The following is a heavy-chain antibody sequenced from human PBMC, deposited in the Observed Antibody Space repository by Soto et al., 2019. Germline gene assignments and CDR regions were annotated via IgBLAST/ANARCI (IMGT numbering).Heavy chain of an antibody. CDR2: IKQDGSEK. D-gene: IGHD3-22*01. CDR1: GFTFSNFW. J-gene: IGHJ4*02. V-gene: IGHV3-7*01. CDR3: ASPTDDSSAYGFDY. Sequence: GALRLSCAASGFTFSNFWMSWVRQAPGKGLEWVANIKQDGSEKYYVDSLKGRFTISRDNAKNSVYLHMNSLRDEDTAVYYCASPTDDSSAYGFDYWGQGTLVTVSS.